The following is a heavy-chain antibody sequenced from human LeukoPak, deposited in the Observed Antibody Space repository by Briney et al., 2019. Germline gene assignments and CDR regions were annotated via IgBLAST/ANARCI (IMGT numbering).Heavy chain of an antibody. CDR2: IRYDGSNT. CDR3: AKQKEAHCSSTTCYGLDY. Sequence: GGSLRLSCAASGFTFSTYDMHWVRQAPGKGLEWVAFIRYDGSNTYYADSLKGRFTISRDNSDNTLFLQMDSLRPEDTAVYYCAKQKEAHCSSTTCYGLDYWGQGTLVTVSS. J-gene: IGHJ4*02. D-gene: IGHD2-2*01. CDR1: GFTFSTYD. V-gene: IGHV3-30*02.